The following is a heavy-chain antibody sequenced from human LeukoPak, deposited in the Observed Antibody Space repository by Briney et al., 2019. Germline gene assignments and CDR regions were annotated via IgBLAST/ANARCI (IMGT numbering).Heavy chain of an antibody. D-gene: IGHD2-21*02. J-gene: IGHJ5*02. CDR3: ARKKCGGDCNSFNWFDP. V-gene: IGHV4-39*07. Sequence: PSETLSLTCTVSGGSISSSSYYWGWIRQPPGKGLEWIGSIYYSGSTYYNPSLKSRVTISVDTSKNQFSLKLSSVTAADTAVYYCARKKCGGDCNSFNWFDPWGQGTLVTVSS. CDR1: GGSISSSSYY. CDR2: IYYSGST.